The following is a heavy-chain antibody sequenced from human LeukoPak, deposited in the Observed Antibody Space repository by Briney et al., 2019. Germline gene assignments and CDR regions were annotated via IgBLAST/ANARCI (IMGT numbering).Heavy chain of an antibody. CDR3: ASGKYYYDSSGSDY. CDR1: GYSISSGYY. D-gene: IGHD3-22*01. CDR2: IYHSGST. Sequence: SETLSLTCAVSGYSISSGYYWGWIRQPPGKGLEWIGSIYHSGSTYYKPSLKSRVTISVDTSKNQFSLKLSSVTAADTAVYYCASGKYYYDSSGSDYWGQGTLVTVSS. V-gene: IGHV4-38-2*01. J-gene: IGHJ4*02.